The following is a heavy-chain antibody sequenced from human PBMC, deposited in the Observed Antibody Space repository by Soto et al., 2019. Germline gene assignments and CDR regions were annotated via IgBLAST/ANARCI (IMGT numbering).Heavy chain of an antibody. CDR1: GGSISSGGYY. J-gene: IGHJ5*02. CDR2: IYYSGST. Sequence: QVQLQESGPGLVKPSQTLSLTCTVSGGSISSGGYYWSWIRQHPGKGLEWIGYIYYSGSTYYNPSLKSRVTISVDTSKNQFSLKLSSVTAADTAVYYCARAPGMVRGEIWWFDPWGQGTLVTVSS. V-gene: IGHV4-31*03. CDR3: ARAPGMVRGEIWWFDP. D-gene: IGHD3-10*01.